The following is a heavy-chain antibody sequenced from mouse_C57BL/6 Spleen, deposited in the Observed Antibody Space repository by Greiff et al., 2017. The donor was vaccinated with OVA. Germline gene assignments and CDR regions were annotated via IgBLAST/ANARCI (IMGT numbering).Heavy chain of an antibody. CDR1: GFTFSSYA. V-gene: IGHV5-4*03. D-gene: IGHD2-4*01. CDR3: ANDYDDGFAY. Sequence: EVKLMESGGGLVKPGGSLKLSCAASGFTFSSYAMSWVRQTPEKRLEWVATISDGGSYTYYPDNVKGRFTISRDNAKNNLYLQMSHLKSEDTAMYYCANDYDDGFAYWGQGTLVTVSA. J-gene: IGHJ3*01. CDR2: ISDGGSYT.